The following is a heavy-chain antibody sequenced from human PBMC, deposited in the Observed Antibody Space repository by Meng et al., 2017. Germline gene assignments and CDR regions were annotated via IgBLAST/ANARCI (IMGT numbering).Heavy chain of an antibody. V-gene: IGHV4-39*07. D-gene: IGHD1-1*01. CDR1: GGSISSSTYY. CDR3: ARDPISERPDY. Sequence: LRLSCTVSGGSISSSTYYWGWIRQPPGKGLEWIGSIYYSGSTYYNPSLKSRVTVSVDTSKNQFSLKLDSVTAADTAVYYCARDPISERPDYWGQGALVTVSS. J-gene: IGHJ4*02. CDR2: IYYSGST.